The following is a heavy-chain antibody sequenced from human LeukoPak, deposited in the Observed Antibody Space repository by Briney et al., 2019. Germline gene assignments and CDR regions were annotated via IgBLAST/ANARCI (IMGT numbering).Heavy chain of an antibody. J-gene: IGHJ3*01. CDR2: ISEGGTGK. D-gene: IGHD3-9*01. V-gene: IGHV3-48*03. CDR1: GFNFSTKE. CDR3: TREAGDTWLDAFDV. Sequence: PGGSLRLSCEASGFNFSTKEMNWVRQAPGKGLEWVSYISEGGTGKYYADSVKGRFTVSRDNAKNSLYLQMNSLRVEDTAIYYCTREAGDTWLDAFDVWGQGTMINVSS.